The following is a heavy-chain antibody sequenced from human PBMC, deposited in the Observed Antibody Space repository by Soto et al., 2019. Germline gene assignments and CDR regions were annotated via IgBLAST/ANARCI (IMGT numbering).Heavy chain of an antibody. J-gene: IGHJ6*02. CDR2: INHSGST. CDR3: ARGRGGWELRVSYYYGMDV. V-gene: IGHV4-34*01. Sequence: SETLSLTCAVYGGSFSGYYWSWIRQPPGKGLEWIREINHSGSTNYNPSLKSRVTISVDASKNQLSLKLSSVTAADTAVYYCARGRGGWELRVSYYYGMDVWGQGTTVTVSS. CDR1: GGSFSGYY. D-gene: IGHD1-26*01.